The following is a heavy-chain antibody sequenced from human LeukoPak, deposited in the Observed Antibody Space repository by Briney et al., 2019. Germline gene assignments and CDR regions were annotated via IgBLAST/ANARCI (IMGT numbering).Heavy chain of an antibody. CDR2: IRSKANNYAT. CDR1: GFTFSGSA. V-gene: IGHV3-73*01. J-gene: IGHJ4*02. Sequence: GGSLRLSCVVSGFTFSGSAVHWVRQASGKGLEWVGRIRSKANNYATAYAASVKGRFTISRDDSKNAAYLQMNSLKTEDTAVYYCTGDNFDSSVKFDYWGQGTLVTVSS. D-gene: IGHD3-22*01. CDR3: TGDNFDSSVKFDY.